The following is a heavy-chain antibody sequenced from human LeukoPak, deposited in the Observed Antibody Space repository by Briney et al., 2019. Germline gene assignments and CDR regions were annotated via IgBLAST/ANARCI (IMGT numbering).Heavy chain of an antibody. V-gene: IGHV3-15*01. Sequence: GGSLRLSCAASGFTFSNAWMSRVRQAPGKGLEWVGRIKSKTDGGTTDYAAPVKGRFTISRDDSKNTLYLQMNSLKTEDTAVYYCTTGRPLRPFDYWGQGTLVTVSS. J-gene: IGHJ4*02. CDR3: TTGRPLRPFDY. CDR2: IKSKTDGGTT. CDR1: GFTFSNAW.